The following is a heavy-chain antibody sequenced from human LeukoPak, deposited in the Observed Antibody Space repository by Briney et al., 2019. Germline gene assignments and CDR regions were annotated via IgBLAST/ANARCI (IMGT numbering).Heavy chain of an antibody. Sequence: GGSLRLSCAASGFTFDDYAMHWVRQAPGKGLEWVAHLDWKGGDIGYADSVKGRFNISRDNAKNSLYLEMNSLRPDDTALYFCARGPDFWGNYLNSLFDSWGQGTLVIVS. CDR2: LDWKGGDI. CDR1: GFTFDDYA. CDR3: ARGPDFWGNYLNSLFDS. J-gene: IGHJ4*02. D-gene: IGHD3-3*01. V-gene: IGHV3-9*01.